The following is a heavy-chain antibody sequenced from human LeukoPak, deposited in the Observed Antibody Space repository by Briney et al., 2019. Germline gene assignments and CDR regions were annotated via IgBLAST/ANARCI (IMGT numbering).Heavy chain of an antibody. CDR3: ARPGQQLVRGWFDP. J-gene: IGHJ5*02. CDR1: GGSISSSNYY. CDR2: IYYSGST. D-gene: IGHD6-13*01. Sequence: PSETLSLTCTVSGGSISSSNYYWGWIRQPPGKGLEWIGSIYYSGSTYYNPSLKSRVTISVDTSKNQFSLKLRSLTAADTAVYYCARPGQQLVRGWFDPWGQGTLVTVSS. V-gene: IGHV4-39*01.